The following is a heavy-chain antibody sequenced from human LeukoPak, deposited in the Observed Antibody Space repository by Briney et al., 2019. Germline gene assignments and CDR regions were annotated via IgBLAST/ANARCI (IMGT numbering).Heavy chain of an antibody. V-gene: IGHV3-7*01. D-gene: IGHD5-18*01. CDR1: GFTFSSYW. CDR2: IKQDGSEK. Sequence: PGGSLRLSCAASGFTFSSYWMSWVRQAPGKGLEWVANIKQDGSEKYYVDSVKGRFTISRDNAKNSLYLQMNSLRAEDTAVYYCARDSLSTIQLWHYQPYYFDYWGQGTLVTVSS. J-gene: IGHJ4*02. CDR3: ARDSLSTIQLWHYQPYYFDY.